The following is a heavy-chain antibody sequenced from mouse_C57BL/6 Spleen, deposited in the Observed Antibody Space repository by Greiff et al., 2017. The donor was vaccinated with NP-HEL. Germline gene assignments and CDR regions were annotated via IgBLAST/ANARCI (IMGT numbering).Heavy chain of an antibody. CDR2: INPSTGGT. J-gene: IGHJ3*01. CDR1: GYSFTGYY. D-gene: IGHD2-5*01. Sequence: EVKLMESGPELVKPGPSVKISCKASGYSFTGYYMNWVKQSPEKSLEWIGEINPSTGGTTYNQKFKAKATLTVDKSSSTAYMQLKSLTSEDSAVYYCARVDYYSNYEFAYWGQGTLVTVSA. CDR3: ARVDYYSNYEFAY. V-gene: IGHV1-42*01.